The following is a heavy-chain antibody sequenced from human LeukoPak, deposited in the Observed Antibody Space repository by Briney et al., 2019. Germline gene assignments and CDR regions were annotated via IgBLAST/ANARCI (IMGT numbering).Heavy chain of an antibody. CDR2: ISWNSGSI. Sequence: GRSLRLSCAASGFTFDDYAMHWVRQAPGKGLEWVSGISWNSGSIGYADSVKGRFTISRDNAKNSLYLQMNSLRAEDMALYYCAKSFYGDYFAFDYWGQGTLVTVSS. CDR3: AKSFYGDYFAFDY. V-gene: IGHV3-9*03. CDR1: GFTFDDYA. D-gene: IGHD4-17*01. J-gene: IGHJ4*02.